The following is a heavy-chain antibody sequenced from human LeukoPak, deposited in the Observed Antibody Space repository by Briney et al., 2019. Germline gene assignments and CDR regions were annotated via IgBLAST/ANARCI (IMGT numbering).Heavy chain of an antibody. D-gene: IGHD2-2*01. CDR2: ISSSGSTI. J-gene: IGHJ4*02. Sequence: HTGGSLRLSCAASGFTFSSYEMNWVRQAPGKGLEWVSYISSSGSTIYYADSVKGRFTISRDNAKNSLYLQMNSLRVEDTAVYYCASLSTFDYWGQGTLVTVSS. CDR3: ASLSTFDY. CDR1: GFTFSSYE. V-gene: IGHV3-48*03.